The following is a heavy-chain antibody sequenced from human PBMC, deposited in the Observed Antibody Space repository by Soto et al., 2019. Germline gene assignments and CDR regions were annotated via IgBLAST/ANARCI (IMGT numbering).Heavy chain of an antibody. J-gene: IGHJ4*02. CDR3: ASEYYYDSSPLWYFDY. CDR2: IYYSGST. Sequence: PSETLSLTCPVSGCSISSGGYYWSWIRQHPGKGLEWIGYIYYSGSTYYNPSLKSRVTISVDTSKNQFSLKLSSVTAADTAVYYCASEYYYDSSPLWYFDYWGQGTLVTVSS. V-gene: IGHV4-31*03. D-gene: IGHD3-22*01. CDR1: GCSISSGGYY.